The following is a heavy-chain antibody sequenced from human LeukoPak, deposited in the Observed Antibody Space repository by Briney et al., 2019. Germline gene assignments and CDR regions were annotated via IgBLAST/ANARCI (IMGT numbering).Heavy chain of an antibody. D-gene: IGHD3-10*01. V-gene: IGHV3-48*04. CDR1: GFTFSSYG. J-gene: IGHJ4*02. CDR3: ASTIWFGELIDY. CDR2: ISSSSSNI. Sequence: GGSLRLSCAASGFTFSSYGMNWVRQAPGKGLEWVSYISSSSSNIYYADSVKGRFTISRDNAKNSLYLQMNSLRAEDTAVYYCASTIWFGELIDYWGQGTLVTVSS.